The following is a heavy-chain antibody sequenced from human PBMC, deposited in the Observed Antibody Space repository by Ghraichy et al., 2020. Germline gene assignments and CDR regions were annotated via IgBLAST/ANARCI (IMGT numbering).Heavy chain of an antibody. CDR1: GFTFSSYA. V-gene: IGHV3-23*01. CDR2: ISGSGGST. Sequence: GESLNISCAASGFTFSSYAMSWVRQAPGKGLEWVSAISGSGGSTYYADSVKGRFTISRDNSKNTLYLQMNSLRAEDTAVYYCAKSRRLALYYIDYWGQGTLVTVSS. J-gene: IGHJ4*02. CDR3: AKSRRLALYYIDY. D-gene: IGHD3-16*01.